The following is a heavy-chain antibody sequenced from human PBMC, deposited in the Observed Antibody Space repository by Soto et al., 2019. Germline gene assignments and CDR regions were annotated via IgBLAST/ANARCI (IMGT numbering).Heavy chain of an antibody. CDR1: GGSISSGDYY. Sequence: SETLSLTCTVSGGSISSGDYYWSWIRQPPGKGLEWIGYIYYSGSTYYNPSLKSRVTISVDTSKNQFSLKLSSVTAADTAVYYCARVEMATIGLDYWGQGTLVTSPQ. CDR3: ARVEMATIGLDY. V-gene: IGHV4-30-4*01. D-gene: IGHD5-12*01. CDR2: IYYSGST. J-gene: IGHJ4*02.